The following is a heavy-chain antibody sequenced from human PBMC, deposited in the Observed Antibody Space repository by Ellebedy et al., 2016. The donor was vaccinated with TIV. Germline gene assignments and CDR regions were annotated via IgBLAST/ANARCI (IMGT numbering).Heavy chain of an antibody. Sequence: GESLKISCAASGFTFSSYSMNWVRQAPGKGLEWVSSISSSSSYIYYADSVKGRFTISRDTAKTTVYLQMNSLRLEDTAVYYCATERSGSYYNYWGQGTLVTVSS. CDR1: GFTFSSYS. CDR2: ISSSSSYI. J-gene: IGHJ4*02. CDR3: ATERSGSYYNY. V-gene: IGHV3-21*01. D-gene: IGHD1-26*01.